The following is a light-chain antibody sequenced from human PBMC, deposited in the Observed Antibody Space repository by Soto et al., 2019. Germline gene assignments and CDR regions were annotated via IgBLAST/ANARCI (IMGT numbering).Light chain of an antibody. CDR1: QSVGNN. CDR2: EAS. Sequence: EIVLTQSPATLSLSPGERATLSCRASQSVGNNLAWYQQKPGQAPGLLIYEASTRATGIPARFSGSGSGTDFTLTISSLEPEDFAVYYCQPYNNWPLTFGGGTKVEIK. V-gene: IGKV3-11*01. CDR3: QPYNNWPLT. J-gene: IGKJ4*01.